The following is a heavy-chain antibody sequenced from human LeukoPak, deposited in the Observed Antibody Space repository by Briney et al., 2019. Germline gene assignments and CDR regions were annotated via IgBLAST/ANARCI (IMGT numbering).Heavy chain of an antibody. V-gene: IGHV4-4*02. D-gene: IGHD3-22*01. CDR1: GGSISSSNW. CDR3: ARYDSSGYYPDDAFDI. J-gene: IGHJ3*02. Sequence: PSETLSLTCAVSGGSISSSNWWSWVRQPPGKGLEWIGEIYHSGSTNYNPSLKSRVTISVDKSKNQFSLKLSSVTDADTAVYYCARYDSSGYYPDDAFDIWGQGTMVTVSP. CDR2: IYHSGST.